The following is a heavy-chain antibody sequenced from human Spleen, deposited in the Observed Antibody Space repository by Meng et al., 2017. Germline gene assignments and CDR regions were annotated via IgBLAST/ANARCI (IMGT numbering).Heavy chain of an antibody. CDR3: AIAFSSTWYLGY. V-gene: IGHV3-23*01. Sequence: GESLKISCAASGFAFSSHAMSWVRQAPGKGLEWVSSISGRTTRTYNADSVKGRFTVSRDNSKNTLYLQMDSLRAEDTAVYYCAIAFSSTWYLGYWGQGTLVTVSS. J-gene: IGHJ4*02. D-gene: IGHD6-13*01. CDR2: ISGRTTRT. CDR1: GFAFSSHA.